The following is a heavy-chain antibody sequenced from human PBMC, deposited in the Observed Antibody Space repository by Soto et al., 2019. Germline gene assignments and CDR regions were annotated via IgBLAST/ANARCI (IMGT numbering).Heavy chain of an antibody. V-gene: IGHV1-18*01. D-gene: IGHD3-16*01. CDR1: GYTFTRSG. Sequence: QVQLVQSGAEVKKPGASVKVSCKASGYTFTRSGISWVRQAPGQGLEWMGWINGYNGNTNYTQKMQGRITMTTDTPTSTAYMELRSLISDDTAVYYCARMGDLPYYYYGMDVWGQGTTVIVSS. J-gene: IGHJ6*02. CDR3: ARMGDLPYYYYGMDV. CDR2: INGYNGNT.